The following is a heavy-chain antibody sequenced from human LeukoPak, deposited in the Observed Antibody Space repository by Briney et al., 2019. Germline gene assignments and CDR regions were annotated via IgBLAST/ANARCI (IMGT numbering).Heavy chain of an antibody. CDR3: AKDREGYSSSVGGY. J-gene: IGHJ4*02. Sequence: GGSLRLSCAASGFTFSSYSMNWVRQAPGKGLEWVAVISYDGSNKYYADSVKGRITISRDNSKNTLYLQMNSLRAEDTAVYYCAKDREGYSSSVGGYWGQGTLVTVSS. CDR1: GFTFSSYS. CDR2: ISYDGSNK. V-gene: IGHV3-30*18. D-gene: IGHD6-13*01.